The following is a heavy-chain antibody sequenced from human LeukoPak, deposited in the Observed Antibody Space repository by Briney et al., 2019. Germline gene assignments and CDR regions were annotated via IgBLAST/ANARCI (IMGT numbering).Heavy chain of an antibody. CDR2: IDSSGTT. Sequence: NSSETLSLTCTVSGGSFTTYYWSWIRQPAGRGLEWIGHIDSSGTTNYNPSLKSRVTMSTDPSKNQFSLKLSSVTATDTAIYYCARDRLGLPVDYWGQGTLVTVSS. CDR1: GGSFTTYY. J-gene: IGHJ4*02. D-gene: IGHD5-12*01. CDR3: ARDRLGLPVDY. V-gene: IGHV4-4*07.